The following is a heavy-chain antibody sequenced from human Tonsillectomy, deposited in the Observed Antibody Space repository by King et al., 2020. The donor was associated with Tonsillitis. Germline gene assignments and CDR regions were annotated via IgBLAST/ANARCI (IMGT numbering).Heavy chain of an antibody. D-gene: IGHD6-13*01. Sequence: VQLVESGGGVVQPGRSLRLSGAASGFTFSSYGMHWVRQAPGKGLEWVAVISYDGSNKYYADSVKGRFTISRDNSKNTLYLQMNILRAEDTAVYYCAKDHPVAAAGTGYHYGMDVWGQGTTVTVSS. J-gene: IGHJ6*02. CDR1: GFTFSSYG. CDR3: AKDHPVAAAGTGYHYGMDV. CDR2: ISYDGSNK. V-gene: IGHV3-30*18.